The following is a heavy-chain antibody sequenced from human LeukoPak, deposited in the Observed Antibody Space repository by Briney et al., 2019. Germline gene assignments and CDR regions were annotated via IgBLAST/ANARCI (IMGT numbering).Heavy chain of an antibody. J-gene: IGHJ4*02. V-gene: IGHV3-30*02. CDR3: ARDWGPKGTLPAPFDY. D-gene: IGHD2-2*01. CDR1: GFTFRSYA. CDR2: IRYDGSNK. Sequence: PGGSLRLSCAASGFTFRSYAMYWVRQAPGKGLEWVAFIRYDGSNKYYADSVKGRFTISRDNAKNSLYLQMNSLRAEDTAVYYCARDWGPKGTLPAPFDYWGQGTLVTVSS.